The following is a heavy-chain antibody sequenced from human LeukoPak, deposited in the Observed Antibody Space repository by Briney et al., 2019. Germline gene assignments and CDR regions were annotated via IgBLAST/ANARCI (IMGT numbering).Heavy chain of an antibody. Sequence: SETLSLTCTVSGDSISSGPYYWSWIRQPPGKGLEWIGHIYHGGSTNYNPSLKSRVTMSVDRSKNQFSLKLSSVTAADTAVYYCAKTTVTSGWTHAFDIWGQGTMVTVSS. CDR2: IYHGGST. J-gene: IGHJ3*02. V-gene: IGHV4-30-2*01. CDR3: AKTTVTSGWTHAFDI. D-gene: IGHD4-17*01. CDR1: GDSISSGPYY.